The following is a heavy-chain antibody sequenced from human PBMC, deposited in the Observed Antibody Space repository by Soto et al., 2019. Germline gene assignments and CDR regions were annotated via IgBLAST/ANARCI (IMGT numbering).Heavy chain of an antibody. CDR1: GCTFTSYG. J-gene: IGHJ6*02. CDR2: ISAYNGNT. D-gene: IGHD3-3*01. V-gene: IGHV1-18*01. CDR3: ARLTSDITIFGVVIGEYYYYYGMDV. Sequence: ASVKVSCKASGCTFTSYGISWVRQAPGQGLEWMGWISAYNGNTNYAQKLQGRVTMTTDTSTSTAYMELRSLRSDDTAVYYCARLTSDITIFGVVIGEYYYYYGMDVWGQGTTVTVSS.